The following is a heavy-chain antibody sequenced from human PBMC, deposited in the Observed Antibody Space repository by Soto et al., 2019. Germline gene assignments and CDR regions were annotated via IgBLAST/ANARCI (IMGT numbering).Heavy chain of an antibody. J-gene: IGHJ6*04. CDR1: GFTFSSYA. D-gene: IGHD2-8*01. CDR3: AKDLEVRVPTNAMDV. V-gene: IGHV3-23*01. CDR2: ISGSGGST. Sequence: EMQLLESGGGLVQPGGSLRLSCAASGFTFSSYAMSWVRQAPGKGLEWVSAISGSGGSTYYADSVKGRFTIARDNSKNTLYLQMNSLRAEDTAVYYCAKDLEVRVPTNAMDVWGKGTTVTVSS.